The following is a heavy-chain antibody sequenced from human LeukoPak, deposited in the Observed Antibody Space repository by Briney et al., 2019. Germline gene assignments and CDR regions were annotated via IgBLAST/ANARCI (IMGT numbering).Heavy chain of an antibody. D-gene: IGHD2-2*01. J-gene: IGHJ5*02. Sequence: GGSLRLSCAASGFSFSSYSMNWVRQAPGKGLEWVSSITTSSSYIYYADSVKGRFTISRDNAKSSVYLQMNRLSAEDTAIYYCARDPCGSTSCYLKSWGQGTLVTVSS. CDR1: GFSFSSYS. V-gene: IGHV3-21*06. CDR2: ITTSSSYI. CDR3: ARDPCGSTSCYLKS.